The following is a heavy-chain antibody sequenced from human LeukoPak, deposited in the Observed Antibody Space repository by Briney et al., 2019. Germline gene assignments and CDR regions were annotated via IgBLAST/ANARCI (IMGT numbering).Heavy chain of an antibody. CDR3: AAGGLLWFGEYQP. CDR1: GGSFSGYY. J-gene: IGHJ5*02. CDR2: INHSGST. Sequence: PSETLSLTCAVYGGSFSGYYWSWIRQPPGKGLEWIGEINHSGSTNDNPSLKSRVTISLDTSKNQFSLKLSSVTAADTAVYYCAAGGLLWFGEYQPWGQGTLVTVSS. V-gene: IGHV4-34*01. D-gene: IGHD3-10*01.